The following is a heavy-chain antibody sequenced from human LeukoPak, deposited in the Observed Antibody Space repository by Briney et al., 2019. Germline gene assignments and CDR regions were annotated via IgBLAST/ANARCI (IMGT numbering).Heavy chain of an antibody. CDR1: GNTFTGYY. V-gene: IGHV1-2*02. J-gene: IGHJ4*02. CDR3: ATESSCSN. Sequence: ASVKVSRKASGNTFTGYYMHWVRQAPGQGLEWMGWINPNSGGTNYAQKFQGRVTLTRDTSINTAYMELSSLRSDDTAVYYCATESSCSNWGQGTLVTVSS. D-gene: IGHD3-22*01. CDR2: INPNSGGT.